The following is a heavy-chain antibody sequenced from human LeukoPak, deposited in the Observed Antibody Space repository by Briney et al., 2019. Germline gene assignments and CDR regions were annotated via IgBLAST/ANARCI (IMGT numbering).Heavy chain of an antibody. D-gene: IGHD3-22*01. CDR2: SRRAANGYAT. CDR1: GFTFSSSA. CDR3: AKEGYYDSSGYYYQAFDI. J-gene: IGHJ3*02. V-gene: IGHV3-73*01. Sequence: GRSLRPSCAASGFTFSSSALHCVRQASGKWLEWATHSRRAANGYATAYGASDKGRFTITRDNSKHTAYLQMDSLKTEDTAVYYCAKEGYYDSSGYYYQAFDIWGQGTMVTVSS.